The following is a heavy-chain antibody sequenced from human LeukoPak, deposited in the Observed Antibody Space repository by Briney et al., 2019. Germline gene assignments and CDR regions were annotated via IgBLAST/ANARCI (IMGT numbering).Heavy chain of an antibody. J-gene: IGHJ4*02. CDR1: GGSISSSSYY. Sequence: SETLSLTCTVSGGSISSSSYYWGWIRQPPGQGLEWIGSIHYSGSTYYNPPLESRVTISVDASKNQLSRKLSSVTAADTAVYYCARNYYDSSGYHPPGYWGQGTLVTVSS. CDR3: ARNYYDSSGYHPPGY. D-gene: IGHD3-22*01. V-gene: IGHV4-39*01. CDR2: IHYSGST.